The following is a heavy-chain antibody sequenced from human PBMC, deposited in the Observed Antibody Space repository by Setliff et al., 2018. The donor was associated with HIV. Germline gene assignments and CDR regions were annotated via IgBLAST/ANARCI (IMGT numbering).Heavy chain of an antibody. Sequence: GESLKISCAASGFSFRRYAVSWVRQAPGKGLEWVSVISGSGDITYYRESVRGRFTVSRDNSNNTVYLQMNSLRAEDTAMYYCAKTQTVITVYGPFDSWGQGTPVTVSS. V-gene: IGHV3-23*01. J-gene: IGHJ4*02. CDR2: ISGSGDIT. D-gene: IGHD4-4*01. CDR3: AKTQTVITVYGPFDS. CDR1: GFSFRRYA.